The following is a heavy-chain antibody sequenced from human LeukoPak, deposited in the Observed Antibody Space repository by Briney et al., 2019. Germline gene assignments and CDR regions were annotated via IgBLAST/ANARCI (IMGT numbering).Heavy chain of an antibody. J-gene: IGHJ3*01. CDR2: ISGDGVSP. Sequence: GGSLRLSCAASGFTFNNYALTWVRQTPGKGLECVSAISGDGVSPYYADSVRGRFTISRDNSKNTLYLQMNSLRVEDTAVYYCVRGGFMHALDVWGQGTKVTVSP. D-gene: IGHD3-16*01. CDR3: VRGGFMHALDV. V-gene: IGHV3-23*01. CDR1: GFTFNNYA.